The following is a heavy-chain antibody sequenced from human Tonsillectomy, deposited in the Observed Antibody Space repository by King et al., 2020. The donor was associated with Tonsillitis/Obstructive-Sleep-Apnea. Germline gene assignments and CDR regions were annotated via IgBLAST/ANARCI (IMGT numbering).Heavy chain of an antibody. D-gene: IGHD3-3*01. Sequence: VQLVQSGAEVKKPGASMKVSCKASGYTFTSYGISWVRQAPGQGLEWMGWISAKNDNTKYAQNLQGRVTMTTDTSTSTAYMELRSLRSDDTAVYYCARVFSIGVFTPRYFDLWGQGTLVTVSS. CDR1: GYTFTSYG. CDR3: ARVFSIGVFTPRYFDL. CDR2: ISAKNDNT. J-gene: IGHJ4*02. V-gene: IGHV1-18*01.